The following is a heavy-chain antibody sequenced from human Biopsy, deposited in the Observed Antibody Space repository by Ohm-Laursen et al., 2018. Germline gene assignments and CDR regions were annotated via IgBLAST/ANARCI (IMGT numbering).Heavy chain of an antibody. CDR2: SIPLFNTA. V-gene: IGHV1-69*06. CDR3: ARFPLGAYDDSGSYRAVEHWYFDL. D-gene: IGHD3-22*01. CDR1: GGTFTNHA. J-gene: IGHJ2*01. Sequence: SSGKGSCKASGGTFTNHAVGWVQQAPGQGLEWVGSSIPLFNTADYADKFQGRVTLTADKSTTTAYMELSSLRSEDTAIYYCARFPLGAYDDSGSYRAVEHWYFDLWGRGTLVTVSS.